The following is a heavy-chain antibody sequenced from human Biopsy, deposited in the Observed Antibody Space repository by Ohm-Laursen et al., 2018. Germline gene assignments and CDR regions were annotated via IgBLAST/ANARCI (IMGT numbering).Heavy chain of an antibody. J-gene: IGHJ4*02. CDR2: ISDSGGST. CDR3: AKARSGSSNSCYNY. D-gene: IGHD2-2*02. V-gene: IGHV3-23*01. CDR1: GFTFRKYA. Sequence: GSLRLSCAASGFTFRKYAMSWVRQAPGKGLEWVSGISDSGGSTYYADSVKGRFTISRDNSKNTLYLEMNSLRAKDTAIYYCAKARSGSSNSCYNYWGQGTLVIVSS.